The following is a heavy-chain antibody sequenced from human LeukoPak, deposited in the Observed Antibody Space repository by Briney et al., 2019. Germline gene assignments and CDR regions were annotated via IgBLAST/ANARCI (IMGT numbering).Heavy chain of an antibody. V-gene: IGHV1-18*01. Sequence: PSVKVSCKASGYTFTSYGISWVRQAPGQGLEWMGWISAYNGNTNYAQKLQGRVTMTTDTSTSTAYMELRSLRSDDTAVYYCARVIVESEYYYDSSGYRANWFDPWGQGTLVTVSS. D-gene: IGHD3-22*01. CDR1: GYTFTSYG. CDR2: ISAYNGNT. CDR3: ARVIVESEYYYDSSGYRANWFDP. J-gene: IGHJ5*02.